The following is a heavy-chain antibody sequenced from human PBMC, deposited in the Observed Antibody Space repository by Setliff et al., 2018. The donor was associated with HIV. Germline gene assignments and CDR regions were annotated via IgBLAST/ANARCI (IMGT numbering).Heavy chain of an antibody. CDR2: IGSSSSPI. CDR3: VKSASWDLRGWLH. J-gene: IGHJ4*02. V-gene: IGHV3-48*01. D-gene: IGHD6-19*01. Sequence: LSLSCEASGFTLSSYSMNWVRQAPGKGLEWVSYIGSSSSPIYYADSVRGRFTISRDNAKSSLYLQMSSLRAEDSAVYYCVKSASWDLRGWLHWGQGTPVTVSS. CDR1: GFTLSSYS.